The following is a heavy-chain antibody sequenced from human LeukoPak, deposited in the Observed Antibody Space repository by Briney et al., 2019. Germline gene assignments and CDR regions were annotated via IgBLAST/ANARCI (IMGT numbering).Heavy chain of an antibody. CDR2: IWYDGSNK. J-gene: IGHJ4*02. V-gene: IGHV3-33*01. CDR1: GFTFSSYG. CDR3: ARGAAEPLFDY. Sequence: GGSLRLSCAASGFTFSSYGMHWVRQAPGKGLEWVAVIWYDGSNKYYADSVKGRFTISRGNSKNTLYLQMNSLRAEDTAVYYCARGAAEPLFDYWGQGTLVTVSS. D-gene: IGHD6-13*01.